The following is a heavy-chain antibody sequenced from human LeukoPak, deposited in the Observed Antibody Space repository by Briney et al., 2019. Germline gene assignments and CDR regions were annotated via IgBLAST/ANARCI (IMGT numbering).Heavy chain of an antibody. Sequence: GGSLRLSCAASGFTFSSYAMSWVRQAPGRGLEWVSTIISSGSSTYYADSVKGRFTISRDNSKNTLFLQMNSLRAEDTAVYYCAKGYGDYGWCDYWGQENLVTVSS. CDR2: IISSGSST. J-gene: IGHJ4*02. CDR1: GFTFSSYA. D-gene: IGHD4-17*01. V-gene: IGHV3-23*01. CDR3: AKGYGDYGWCDY.